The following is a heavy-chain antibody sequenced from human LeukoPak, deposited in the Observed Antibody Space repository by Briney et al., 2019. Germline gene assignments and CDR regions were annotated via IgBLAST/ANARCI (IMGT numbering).Heavy chain of an antibody. D-gene: IGHD1-26*01. CDR1: GGSICSNSYY. Sequence: SETLSLTCTVSGGSICSNSYYWGWIRQPPGKGLERIGSIYYSGSPYYNPSLKSRVTISVDTSKNQFSLRLSSVTAADTAVYYCARQVYSGTHYFDYWGQGTLVTVSS. CDR3: ARQVYSGTHYFDY. J-gene: IGHJ4*02. CDR2: IYYSGSP. V-gene: IGHV4-39*01.